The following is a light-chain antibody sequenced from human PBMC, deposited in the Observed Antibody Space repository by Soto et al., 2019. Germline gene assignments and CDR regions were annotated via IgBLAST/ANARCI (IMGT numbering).Light chain of an antibody. Sequence: AVQMTQSPSSLSASIGDRVTITCRASQAIRNELGWYQQKPGKAPKLLIYGASNLQSGVPSRFSGSGSGTEFTLTVSGLQPEDFATYYCLQDSHYSWTFGQGTKVEVK. CDR1: QAIRNE. CDR2: GAS. J-gene: IGKJ1*01. V-gene: IGKV1-6*01. CDR3: LQDSHYSWT.